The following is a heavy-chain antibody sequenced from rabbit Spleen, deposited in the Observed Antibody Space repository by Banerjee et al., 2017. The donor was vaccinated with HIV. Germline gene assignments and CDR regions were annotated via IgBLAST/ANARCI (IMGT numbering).Heavy chain of an antibody. D-gene: IGHD4-1*01. CDR3: ARDLDGVIGWNFGW. CDR2: IYNGDGTT. CDR1: GFDLSDDA. Sequence: QEQLKETGGGLVQPGGSLTLSCKASGFDLSDDAMCWVRQAPGKGPEWTACIYNGDGTTYYASWVNGRFTISKTSSTTVTLQMTSLTAADTATYFCARDLDGVIGWNFGWWGQGTLVTVS. J-gene: IGHJ4*01. V-gene: IGHV1S47*01.